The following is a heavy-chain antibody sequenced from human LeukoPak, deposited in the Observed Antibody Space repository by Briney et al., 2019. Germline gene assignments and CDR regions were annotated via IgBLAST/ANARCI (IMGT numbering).Heavy chain of an antibody. J-gene: IGHJ4*02. Sequence: ASVKVSCKASGGTFSSYAISWVRQAPGQGLEWMGGIIPIFGTANYAQKFQGRVTMTRNTSISTAYMELSSLRSEDTAVYYCARVGRKGSGYYLNYWGQGTLVTVSS. V-gene: IGHV1-69*05. CDR3: ARVGRKGSGYYLNY. CDR2: IIPIFGTA. D-gene: IGHD3-22*01. CDR1: GGTFSSYA.